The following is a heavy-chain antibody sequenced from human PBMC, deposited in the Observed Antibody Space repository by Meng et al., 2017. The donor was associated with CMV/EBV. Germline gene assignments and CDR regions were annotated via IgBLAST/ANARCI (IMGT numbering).Heavy chain of an antibody. D-gene: IGHD3-22*01. J-gene: IGHJ4*02. CDR1: GGSFSGYY. CDR2: INHSGST. Sequence: QEQLQQWGAGLLKPSETLSLTCAVYGGSFSGYYWSWIRQPPGKGLEWIGEINHSGSTNYNPSLKSRVTISVDTSKNQFSLKLSSVTAADTAVYYCARVWDSGWDYWGQGTLVTVSS. V-gene: IGHV4-34*01. CDR3: ARVWDSGWDY.